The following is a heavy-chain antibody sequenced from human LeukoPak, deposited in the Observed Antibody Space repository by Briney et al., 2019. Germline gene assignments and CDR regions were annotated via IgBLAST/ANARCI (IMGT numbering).Heavy chain of an antibody. Sequence: GGSLRLSCAVSGFIFSSSAMSWVRQAPGKGLQWVANILASGSPTYYADSVKGRFIISRDNSKNTVYLQMNSLRVEDTAIYYCAKDLRPDGVDNFDHWGQGILVTVSS. V-gene: IGHV3-23*01. CDR1: GFIFSSSA. D-gene: IGHD2-8*01. CDR3: AKDLRPDGVDNFDH. CDR2: ILASGSPT. J-gene: IGHJ4*02.